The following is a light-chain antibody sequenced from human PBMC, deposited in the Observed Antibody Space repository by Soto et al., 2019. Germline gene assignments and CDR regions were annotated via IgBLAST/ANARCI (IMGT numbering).Light chain of an antibody. Sequence: DIVMTQSPDSLALSLGERATINCKSSQSVLYSSNNINYLAWFQQKPGQPPRMLIYWASARESGVPDRFSGSGSGKDFTLTIRSLQAEDVAVYYCQQYYTTWTFGQGTKVEIK. CDR1: QSVLYSSNNINY. J-gene: IGKJ1*01. CDR3: QQYYTTWT. CDR2: WAS. V-gene: IGKV4-1*01.